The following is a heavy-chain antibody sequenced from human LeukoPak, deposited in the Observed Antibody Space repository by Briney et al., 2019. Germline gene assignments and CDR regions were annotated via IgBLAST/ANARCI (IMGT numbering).Heavy chain of an antibody. J-gene: IGHJ4*02. CDR2: IRHDGNNK. CDR1: GFTFSSYG. V-gene: IGHV3-30*02. Sequence: PGGSLRLSCAEPGFTFSSYGMYWVRPTPGKGLEWAAYIRHDGNNKHYTDSVKGRFTISRDNSKNMLFLQMNSLRPEDTAVYYCAKPGVGTASAVGFDNWGQGTLVTVSS. D-gene: IGHD1-1*01. CDR3: AKPGVGTASAVGFDN.